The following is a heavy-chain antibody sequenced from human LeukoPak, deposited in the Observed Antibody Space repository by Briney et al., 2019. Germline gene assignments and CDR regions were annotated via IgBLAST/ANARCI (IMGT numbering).Heavy chain of an antibody. V-gene: IGHV3-9*01. CDR2: ISWNSGSI. CDR1: GFTFDDYA. CDR3: AKDPLYDSSGAYFDY. D-gene: IGHD3-22*01. Sequence: GRSLRLSCAASGFTFDDYAMHRVRQAPGKGLEWVSGISWNSGSIGYADSVKGRFTISRDNAKNSLYLQMNSLRAEDTALYYCAKDPLYDSSGAYFDYWGQGTLVTVSS. J-gene: IGHJ4*02.